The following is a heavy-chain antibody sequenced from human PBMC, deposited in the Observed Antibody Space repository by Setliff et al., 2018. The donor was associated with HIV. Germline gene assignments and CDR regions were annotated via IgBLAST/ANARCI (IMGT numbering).Heavy chain of an antibody. CDR1: GYVFTTYV. Sequence: ASVKVSCKASGYVFTTYVINWVRQAPGRGLELMGWINANTGNPRYAPGFTGRFVFSLDTSATTAHLQINGLKTDDTAVYYCARDYNYASGTYNWFDPWGQGTVVTVSS. J-gene: IGHJ5*02. V-gene: IGHV7-4-1*02. CDR3: ARDYNYASGTYNWFDP. CDR2: INANTGNP. D-gene: IGHD3-10*01.